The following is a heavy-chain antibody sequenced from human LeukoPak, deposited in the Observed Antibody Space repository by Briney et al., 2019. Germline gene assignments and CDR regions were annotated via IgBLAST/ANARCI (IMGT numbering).Heavy chain of an antibody. CDR1: GGSIISDSYY. Sequence: PSETLSLTCTVSGGSIISDSYYWSWIRQPAGKGLEWIGRIYTSGSTNYNPSLKSRVTMSVDTSKNQFSLKLSSVTAADTAVYYCARDGHSSWYYYNIPLGFDPWGQGTLVTVSS. D-gene: IGHD6-13*01. J-gene: IGHJ5*02. V-gene: IGHV4-61*02. CDR3: ARDGHSSWYYYNIPLGFDP. CDR2: IYTSGST.